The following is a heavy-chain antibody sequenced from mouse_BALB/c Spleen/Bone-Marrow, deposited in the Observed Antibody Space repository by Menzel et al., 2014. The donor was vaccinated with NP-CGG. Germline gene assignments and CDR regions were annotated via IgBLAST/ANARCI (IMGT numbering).Heavy chain of an antibody. CDR1: GYTFTSYW. D-gene: IGHD1-1*01. Sequence: DLVKPGASVKLSCKASGYTFTSYWINWVKQRPGQGLEWIGRIAPGSGNIYYNEMFKVKATLTVDASSSTAYIQLSSLSSEDSAVYFXXXXXXXSSXYAMDYWGQGTSVTVSS. J-gene: IGHJ4*01. CDR3: XXXXXXSSXYAMDY. V-gene: IGHV1S41*01. CDR2: IAPGSGNI.